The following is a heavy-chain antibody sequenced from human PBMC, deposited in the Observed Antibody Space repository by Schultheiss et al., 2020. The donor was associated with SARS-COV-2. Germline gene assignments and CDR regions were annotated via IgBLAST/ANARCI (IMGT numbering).Heavy chain of an antibody. V-gene: IGHV3-7*01. CDR2: IKQDGSEK. CDR3: ARDRDDYGDYPAFDV. Sequence: GGSLRLSCAASGFTFSSYWMSWVRQAPGKGLEWVANIKQDGSEKYYVDSVKGRFTISRDNAKTSLYLQMDSLRAEDTAVYYCARDRDDYGDYPAFDVWGQGTMVTVSS. J-gene: IGHJ3*01. CDR1: GFTFSSYW. D-gene: IGHD4-17*01.